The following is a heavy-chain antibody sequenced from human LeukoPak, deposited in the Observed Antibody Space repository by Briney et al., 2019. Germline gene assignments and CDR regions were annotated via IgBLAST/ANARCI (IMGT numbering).Heavy chain of an antibody. J-gene: IGHJ3*02. CDR1: GGSISSGDYY. CDR2: INHSGST. D-gene: IGHD6-19*01. Sequence: SETLSLTCTVSGGSISSGDYYWSWIRQPPGKGLEWIGEINHSGSTNYNPSLKSRVTISVDTSKNQFSLKLSSVTAADTAVYYCASVGYVSVAGHITDDAFDIWGQGTMVTVSS. V-gene: IGHV4-39*07. CDR3: ASVGYVSVAGHITDDAFDI.